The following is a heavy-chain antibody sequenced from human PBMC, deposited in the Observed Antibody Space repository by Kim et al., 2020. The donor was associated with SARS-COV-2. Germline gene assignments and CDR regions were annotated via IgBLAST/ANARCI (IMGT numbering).Heavy chain of an antibody. V-gene: IGHV4-31*02. J-gene: IGHJ5*02. CDR3: ARDCTRIAAAGRSNWFDP. D-gene: IGHD6-13*01. Sequence: KSRVTISVDTSKNQFSLKLSSVTAADTAVYYCARDCTRIAAAGRSNWFDPWGQGTLVTVSS.